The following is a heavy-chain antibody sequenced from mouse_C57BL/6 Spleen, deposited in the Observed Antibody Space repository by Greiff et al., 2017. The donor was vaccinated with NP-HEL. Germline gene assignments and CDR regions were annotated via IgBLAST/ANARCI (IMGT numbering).Heavy chain of an antibody. D-gene: IGHD1-1*01. Sequence: QVQLQQSGPELVKPGASVKISCKASGYAFSSSWMNWVKQRPGKGLEWIGRIYPGDGDTNYNGKFKGKATLTADKSSSTAYMQLSSLTSEDSAVSFCAGYGSSYGWFAYWGQGTLVTVSA. CDR1: GYAFSSSW. CDR3: AGYGSSYGWFAY. CDR2: IYPGDGDT. V-gene: IGHV1-82*01. J-gene: IGHJ3*01.